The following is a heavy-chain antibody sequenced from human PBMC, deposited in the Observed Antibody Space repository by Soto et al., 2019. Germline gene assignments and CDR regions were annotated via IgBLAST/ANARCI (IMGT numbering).Heavy chain of an antibody. Sequence: QVQLVESGGGVVQPGKSLRLSCVVSGFTLSSFGIHWVRQAPGKGLEWVSLISYDGSHKYYADSVKGRFTISRDNSKNTVYLQINTLGTDDTAVYYCAKDRAGYSRGMDVWGQGTMVTVSS. CDR3: AKDRAGYSRGMDV. CDR2: ISYDGSHK. J-gene: IGHJ6*02. CDR1: GFTLSSFG. V-gene: IGHV3-30*18. D-gene: IGHD5-18*01.